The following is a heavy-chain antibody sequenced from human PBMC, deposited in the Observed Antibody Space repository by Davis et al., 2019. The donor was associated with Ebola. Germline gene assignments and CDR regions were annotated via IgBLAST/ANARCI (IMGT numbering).Heavy chain of an antibody. D-gene: IGHD3/OR15-3a*01. CDR3: ARDASLYGHWTGWFDY. J-gene: IGHJ4*02. Sequence: GESLKISCTVSGFNFNTYGMHWVRQVPGKGLEWVAVKGRFTISRDNPANTLFLEMNSLRVEDTAIYYCARDASLYGHWTGWFDYWGQGTPVTVSS. V-gene: IGHV3-33*02. CDR1: GFNFNTYG.